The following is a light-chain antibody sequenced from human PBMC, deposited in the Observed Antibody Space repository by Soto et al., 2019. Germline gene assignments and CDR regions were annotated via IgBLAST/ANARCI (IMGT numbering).Light chain of an antibody. Sequence: DIQMTQSPSSLSASVGDRVTITCQASQDISNYLNLYQQKPGKDPKLLIYDASNLETGVPSRFSGSGSGTDFTFTISSLQPEEIATYYCQQYDNLPLTFGGGTKVEIK. CDR1: QDISNY. J-gene: IGKJ4*01. V-gene: IGKV1-33*01. CDR3: QQYDNLPLT. CDR2: DAS.